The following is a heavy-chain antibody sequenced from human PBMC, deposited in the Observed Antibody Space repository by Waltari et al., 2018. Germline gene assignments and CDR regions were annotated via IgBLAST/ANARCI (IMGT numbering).Heavy chain of an antibody. CDR3: ARVFGYYYYYMDV. J-gene: IGHJ6*03. D-gene: IGHD3-3*01. V-gene: IGHV4-34*02. CDR2: INDSGRT. CDR1: GGSLSGYH. Sequence: QVQLQQWGAGLLKPSETLSLTCDVSGGSLSGYHWTWIRQPPGKGLEWIGEINDSGRTTANPSLECRVTVSIDTSNNQFSLRVRSVTAADTAVYYCARVFGYYYYYMDVWGKGTTVTISS.